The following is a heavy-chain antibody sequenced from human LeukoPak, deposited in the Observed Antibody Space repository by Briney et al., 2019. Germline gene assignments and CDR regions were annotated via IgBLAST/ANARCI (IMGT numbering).Heavy chain of an antibody. V-gene: IGHV3-66*01. Sequence: PGGSLRLSCAASGFTVSSNYMSWVRQAPGKGLEWVSVIYSGGSTYYADSVKGRFTISRDNAKNSLYLQMNSLRAEDTALYYCARVSERWDTWEDYYYYMDVWGKGTTVTVSS. J-gene: IGHJ6*03. CDR2: IYSGGST. CDR1: GFTVSSNY. D-gene: IGHD5-24*01. CDR3: ARVSERWDTWEDYYYYMDV.